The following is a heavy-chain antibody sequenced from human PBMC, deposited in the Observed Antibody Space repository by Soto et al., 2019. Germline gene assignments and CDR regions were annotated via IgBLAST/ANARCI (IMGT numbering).Heavy chain of an antibody. CDR2: ISSSGNTI. Sequence: QVQLVESGGGLVQTSGSLRIARVASGFTFSDYYMSWVRQAPGKGLEWVSYISSSGNTIYYADSVKGRFTISRDNAKNSVSLQMNSLRAEDTALYFCAKMSSENYYDPVFSWGQGTLVTVSS. V-gene: IGHV3-11*01. D-gene: IGHD3-22*01. CDR1: GFTFSDYY. J-gene: IGHJ4*02. CDR3: AKMSSENYYDPVFS.